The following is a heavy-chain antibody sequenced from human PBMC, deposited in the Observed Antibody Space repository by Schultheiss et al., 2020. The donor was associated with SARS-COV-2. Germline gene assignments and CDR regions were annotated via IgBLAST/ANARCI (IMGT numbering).Heavy chain of an antibody. J-gene: IGHJ6*02. CDR3: AKGRPRGRQQLVHYYYGMDV. CDR2: ISYDGSNK. D-gene: IGHD6-13*01. CDR1: GFTFSRYW. Sequence: GGSLRLSCAASGFTFSRYWMTWVRQAPGKGLEWVAVISYDGSNKYYADSVKGRFTISRDNSKNTLFLHINSLEAEDTAVYYCAKGRPRGRQQLVHYYYGMDVWGQGTTVTVSS. V-gene: IGHV3-30*18.